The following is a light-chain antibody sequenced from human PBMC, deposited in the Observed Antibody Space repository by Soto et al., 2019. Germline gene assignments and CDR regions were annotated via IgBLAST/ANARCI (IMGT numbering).Light chain of an antibody. V-gene: IGKV3-20*01. Sequence: EIVLTQSPGTLALSLGDGATLSCRASQTVNRNYLAWYHQKPGQPPRLLIYGVSNRATGVPDRFSGGGSGTEFTLTIVRLEPDDFGIYYCQQYIDSPRTFGQDTRVEVK. CDR3: QQYIDSPRT. CDR2: GVS. J-gene: IGKJ1*01. CDR1: QTVNRNY.